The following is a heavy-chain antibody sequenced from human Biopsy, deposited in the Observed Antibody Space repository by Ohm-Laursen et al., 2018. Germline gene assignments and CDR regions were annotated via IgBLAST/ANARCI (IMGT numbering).Heavy chain of an antibody. V-gene: IGHV1-69*04. D-gene: IGHD3-10*01. CDR2: IIPILGTV. Sequence: GASVKVSCKASGDTFTTSAISWVRQVPGQGLDWMGRIIPILGTVDYGQNFQGRVTIRADTSTTFLELTSLRYDDTAVNYCASGDIGGIGLDVWGLGTTVTVSS. CDR1: GDTFTTSA. CDR3: ASGDIGGIGLDV. J-gene: IGHJ6*02.